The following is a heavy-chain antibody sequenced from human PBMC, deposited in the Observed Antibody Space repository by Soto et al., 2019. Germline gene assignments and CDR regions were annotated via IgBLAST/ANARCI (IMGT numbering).Heavy chain of an antibody. J-gene: IGHJ4*02. CDR3: ARDPAAAAGTGDKYDY. CDR2: ISSSGSTI. Sequence: GGSLRLSCAAYRFTFSDYNMSWIRQAPGKGLEWVSYISSSGSTIYYADSVKGRFTISRDNAKNSLYLQMNSLRAEDTAVYYCARDPAAAAGTGDKYDYWGQGTLVTVSS. D-gene: IGHD6-13*01. V-gene: IGHV3-11*01. CDR1: RFTFSDYN.